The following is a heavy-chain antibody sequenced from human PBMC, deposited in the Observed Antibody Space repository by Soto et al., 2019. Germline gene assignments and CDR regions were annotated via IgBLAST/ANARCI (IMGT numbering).Heavy chain of an antibody. CDR1: GCTIRSYA. Sequence: PGGPLRHFCGASGCTIRSYAMSRVRQAPGKGLEWVSAISGSGVSTYYADSVKGRFTISRDNSKNTLYLQMNSLRAEDTPVYYCLSIVVAITDYWGQGTLVTVSS. CDR2: ISGSGVST. J-gene: IGHJ4*02. D-gene: IGHD3-22*01. V-gene: IGHV3-23*01. CDR3: LSIVVAITDY.